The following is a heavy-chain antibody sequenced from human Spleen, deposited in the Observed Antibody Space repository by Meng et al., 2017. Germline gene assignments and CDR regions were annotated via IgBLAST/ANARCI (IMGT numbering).Heavy chain of an antibody. J-gene: IGHJ3*02. CDR3: AREIIGAASAFDI. D-gene: IGHD2/OR15-2a*01. V-gene: IGHV3-33*01. Sequence: GGSLRLSCAASGLMFRTHGIYWVRQAPGKGLEWMTLTWRDENNQYYADSLKGRFTISRDNAKNSLFLQMNSLRAEDTAVYYCAREIIGAASAFDIWGQGTLVTVSS. CDR1: GLMFRTHG. CDR2: TWRDENNQ.